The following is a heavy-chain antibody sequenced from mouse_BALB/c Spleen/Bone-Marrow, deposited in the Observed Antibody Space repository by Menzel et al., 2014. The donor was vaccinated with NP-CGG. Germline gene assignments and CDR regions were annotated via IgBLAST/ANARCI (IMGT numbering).Heavy chain of an antibody. CDR1: GYTFTTYT. D-gene: IGHD2-4*01. CDR2: INPSSDYT. V-gene: IGHV1-4*01. CDR3: ARRGVYDYPWFVY. J-gene: IGHJ3*01. Sequence: VNLVESGAELARPGASVKMSCRASGYTFTTYTVHWVKQRPGQGLEWIGYINPSSDYTNYNQKFKDKATLTADKSSSTAYMQLSSLTSEDSAVYYCARRGVYDYPWFVYWGQGTLVTVSA.